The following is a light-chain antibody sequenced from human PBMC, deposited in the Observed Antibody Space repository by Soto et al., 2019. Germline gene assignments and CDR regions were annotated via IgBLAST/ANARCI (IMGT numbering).Light chain of an antibody. J-gene: IGKJ4*02. CDR3: QQRSNWPLT. V-gene: IGKV3-11*01. CDR1: QSVSSY. CDR2: DAS. Sequence: EIVLTQSPATLSLSPGERATLSCRASQSVSSYLAWYQQKPGQAPRLLIYDASNRATGVPPRFSGSGSGTDFTLPISSLEPEDVAVYCCQQRSNWPLTYGGGTKVEIK.